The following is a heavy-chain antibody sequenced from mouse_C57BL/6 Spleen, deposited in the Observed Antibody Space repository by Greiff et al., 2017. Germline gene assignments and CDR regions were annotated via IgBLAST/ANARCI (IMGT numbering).Heavy chain of an antibody. J-gene: IGHJ1*03. CDR1: GFTFSSYG. D-gene: IGHD2-4*01. Sequence: EVQLQESGGDLVKPGGSLKLSCAASGFTFSSYGMSWVRQTPDKRLEWVATISSGGSYTYYPDSVKGRFTISRDNAKNTLYLQMSSLKSEDTAMYYCARHPPYDSYWYFDVWGTGTTVTVSS. V-gene: IGHV5-6*01. CDR3: ARHPPYDSYWYFDV. CDR2: ISSGGSYT.